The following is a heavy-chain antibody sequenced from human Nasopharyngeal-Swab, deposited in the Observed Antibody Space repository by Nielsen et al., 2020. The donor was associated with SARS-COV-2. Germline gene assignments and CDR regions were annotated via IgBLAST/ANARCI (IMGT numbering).Heavy chain of an antibody. V-gene: IGHV3-66*02. CDR1: GFTVSSNY. Sequence: GESLKISCAASGFTVSSNYMSWVRQAPGKGLEWVSVIYSGGSTYYADPVKGRFTISRDNSKNTLYLQMNSLRAEDTAVYYCARGLPAVAEYFDYWGQGTLVTVSS. CDR3: ARGLPAVAEYFDY. D-gene: IGHD6-19*01. J-gene: IGHJ4*02. CDR2: IYSGGST.